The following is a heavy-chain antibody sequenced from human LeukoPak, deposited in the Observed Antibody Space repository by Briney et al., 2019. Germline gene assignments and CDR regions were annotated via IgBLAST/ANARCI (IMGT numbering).Heavy chain of an antibody. Sequence: ASVKVSCKASGYTFTGYYMHWVRQAPGQGLEWMGWINPNSGGTNYAQKFQGRVTMTRDTSISTAYMELSRLRSDDTAVYYCARDPPRYYDILTGYYVTYFDYWGQGTLVTVSS. D-gene: IGHD3-9*01. J-gene: IGHJ4*02. V-gene: IGHV1-2*02. CDR1: GYTFTGYY. CDR2: INPNSGGT. CDR3: ARDPPRYYDILTGYYVTYFDY.